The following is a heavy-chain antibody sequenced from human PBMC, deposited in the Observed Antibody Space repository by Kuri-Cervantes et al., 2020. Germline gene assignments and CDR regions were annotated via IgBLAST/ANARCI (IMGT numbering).Heavy chain of an antibody. CDR1: GGSISSGDYY. Sequence: LRLSCTVSGGSISSGDYYWSWIRQPPGKGLEWIGYIYYSGSTYYNPSLKSRVTISVDTSKNQFSLKLSSVTAADTAVYYCAREVLGTAMANWFDPWGQGTLVTVSS. V-gene: IGHV4-30-4*01. CDR2: IYYSGST. D-gene: IGHD5-18*01. J-gene: IGHJ5*02. CDR3: AREVLGTAMANWFDP.